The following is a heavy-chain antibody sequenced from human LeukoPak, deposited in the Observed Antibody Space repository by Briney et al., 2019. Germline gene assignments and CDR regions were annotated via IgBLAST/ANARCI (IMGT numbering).Heavy chain of an antibody. D-gene: IGHD3-10*01. CDR2: INHSGST. CDR3: ARMGRPKNGLWFGKYYYYMDV. J-gene: IGHJ6*03. V-gene: IGHV4-34*01. Sequence: KSSETLSLTCAVYGGSFSGYYWSWIRQPPGKGLEGIGEINHSGSTNYNPSLKSRVTISVDTSKNQFSLKLSSVTAADTAVYYCARMGRPKNGLWFGKYYYYMDVWGKGTTVTISS. CDR1: GGSFSGYY.